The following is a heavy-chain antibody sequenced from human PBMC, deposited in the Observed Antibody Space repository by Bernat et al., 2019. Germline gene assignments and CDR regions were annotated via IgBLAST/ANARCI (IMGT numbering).Heavy chain of an antibody. J-gene: IGHJ3*02. CDR1: GYTFTTYA. CDR3: ARGPYDSGGYYYGAFDI. V-gene: IGHV1-3*01. D-gene: IGHD3-22*01. CDR2: INAGNAYT. Sequence: QVQLVQSGAEVKKPGASVKVSCKASGYTFTTYAMHWVHQAPGQRLEWMGWINAGNAYTKYSQKFQDRVTITRDTSASTAYMELSSLRSEDTAVFYCARGPYDSGGYYYGAFDIWGQGTMVTVSS.